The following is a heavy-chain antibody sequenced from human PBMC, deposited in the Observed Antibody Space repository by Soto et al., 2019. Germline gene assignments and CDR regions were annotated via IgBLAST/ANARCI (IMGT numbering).Heavy chain of an antibody. CDR2: IIPILGIA. CDR3: AGGGRFSHDYGDYLEYFQH. D-gene: IGHD4-17*01. V-gene: IGHV1-69*02. CDR1: GGTFSSYT. Sequence: GASVKVSCKASGGTFSSYTISWVRQAPGQGLEWMGRIIPILGIANYAQKFQGRVTITADKSTSTAYMELSSLRSEDTAVYYCAGGGRFSHDYGDYLEYFQHWGQGTLVTVSS. J-gene: IGHJ1*01.